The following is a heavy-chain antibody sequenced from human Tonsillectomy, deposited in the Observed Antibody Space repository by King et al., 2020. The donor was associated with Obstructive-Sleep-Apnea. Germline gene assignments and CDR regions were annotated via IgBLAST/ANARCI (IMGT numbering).Heavy chain of an antibody. CDR3: ARGGYYYFDY. Sequence: QLQESGPGLVKPSETLSLTCTVSGGSISTYYLSWIRQPPGKGLEWIGYIYYTGSTNYNPSLKSRVTISVDTSKNQFSLNVNSVTAADTAFYYCARGGYYYFDYWGQGTLATVSS. CDR2: IYYTGST. V-gene: IGHV4-59*08. CDR1: GGSISTYY. J-gene: IGHJ4*02. D-gene: IGHD3-22*01.